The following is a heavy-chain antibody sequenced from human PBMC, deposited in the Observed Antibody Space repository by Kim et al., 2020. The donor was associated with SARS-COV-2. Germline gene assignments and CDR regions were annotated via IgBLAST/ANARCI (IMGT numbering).Heavy chain of an antibody. CDR3: AKATYRGSYYSDS. Sequence: YHADSVKGRFHISRDNSRNTLYLQMNSLRPEDTAVYYCAKATYRGSYYSDSWGQGTLVTVSS. D-gene: IGHD1-26*01. J-gene: IGHJ4*02. V-gene: IGHV3-30*02.